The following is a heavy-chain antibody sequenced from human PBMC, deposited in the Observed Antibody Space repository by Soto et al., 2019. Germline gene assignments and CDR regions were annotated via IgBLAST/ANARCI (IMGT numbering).Heavy chain of an antibody. CDR2: IDPSGGVT. J-gene: IGHJ4*02. V-gene: IGHV1-46*01. D-gene: IGHD3-16*01. CDR3: ARGVIGHDNYETIGYYFDH. CDR1: GYTFTKFH. Sequence: QVQLIQFGAEVKKPGASVKVSCRASGYTFTKFHIHWVRQAPGQGLEWMGMIDPSGGVTRDAQRFQGRITMTSDTSTSSVYMELRGLTSEDTAVYYCARGVIGHDNYETIGYYFDHWGPGTLVTVSS.